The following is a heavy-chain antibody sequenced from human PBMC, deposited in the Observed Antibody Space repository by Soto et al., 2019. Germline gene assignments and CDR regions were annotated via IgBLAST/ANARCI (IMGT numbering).Heavy chain of an antibody. CDR2: ISGSGDNT. D-gene: IGHD2-21*01. CDR1: GITFSNYF. Sequence: EVQLLESGGGLVQPGGSLRLSCAASGITFSNYFISWVRQAPGKGLEWVSAISGSGDNTYYADSVKGRFNISRDNSKNTVDLQISRLIADATAVYYCEGGYYCGFISCWGLQASWGQGTLVTVS. J-gene: IGHJ5*02. CDR3: EGGYYCGFISCWGLQAS. V-gene: IGHV3-23*01.